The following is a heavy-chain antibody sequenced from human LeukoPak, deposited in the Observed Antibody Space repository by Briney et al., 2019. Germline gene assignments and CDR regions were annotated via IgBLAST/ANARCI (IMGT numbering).Heavy chain of an antibody. V-gene: IGHV3-23*01. J-gene: IGHJ6*03. CDR3: AKVAPKGTYYDILTGQPHSYYYMDV. CDR1: GFTFSSYG. D-gene: IGHD3-9*01. Sequence: GGTLRLSCAASGFTFSSYGMSWVRQAPGKGLEWVSAISGSGGSTYYADSVKGRFTISRDNSKNTLYLQMNSLRAEDTAVYYCAKVAPKGTYYDILTGQPHSYYYMDVWGKGTTVTVSS. CDR2: ISGSGGST.